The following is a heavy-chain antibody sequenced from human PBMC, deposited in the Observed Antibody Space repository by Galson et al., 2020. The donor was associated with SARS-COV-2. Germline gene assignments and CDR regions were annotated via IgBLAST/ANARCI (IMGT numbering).Heavy chain of an antibody. D-gene: IGHD7-27*01. CDR3: VRDNWGLDY. Sequence: GGSLRLSCGASGFRFSDYYMDWVRQAPGKGLEWVGRIKHKAHRYTTQYAASVKGRFTISRDDSTNSLYLQMNSPKTEDTAVYYCVRDNWGLDYWGQGTLVPVSS. J-gene: IGHJ4*02. CDR2: IKHKAHRYTT. V-gene: IGHV3-72*01. CDR1: GFRFSDYY.